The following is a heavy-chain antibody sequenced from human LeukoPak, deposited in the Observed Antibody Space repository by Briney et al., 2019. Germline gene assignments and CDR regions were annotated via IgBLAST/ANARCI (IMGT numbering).Heavy chain of an antibody. Sequence: GASVKVSCKASGYTFTSYGISWVRQAPGQGLEWMGWISAYNGNTNYAQKLQGRVTMTTDTSTSTAYMELRSLRSDDTAVYYCARDIRFLEWDDAFDIWGQGTMVTVSS. D-gene: IGHD3-3*01. V-gene: IGHV1-18*01. CDR3: ARDIRFLEWDDAFDI. CDR2: ISAYNGNT. CDR1: GYTFTSYG. J-gene: IGHJ3*02.